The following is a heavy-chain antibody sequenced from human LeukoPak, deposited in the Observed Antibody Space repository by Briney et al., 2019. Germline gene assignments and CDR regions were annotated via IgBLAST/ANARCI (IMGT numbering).Heavy chain of an antibody. CDR3: AKRSSSLSGHFDY. V-gene: IGHV3-23*01. Sequence: GGSLRLFCAASGFTFTNYAMGWVRQAPTKGPEWVSAFSGSGDYTDYAHSVKGRFTISRDNPKNTLYLQMNSLRAEDTAIYYCAKRSSSLSGHFDYWGHGTLVTVSA. CDR2: FSGSGDYT. J-gene: IGHJ4*03. D-gene: IGHD6-13*01. CDR1: GFTFTNYA.